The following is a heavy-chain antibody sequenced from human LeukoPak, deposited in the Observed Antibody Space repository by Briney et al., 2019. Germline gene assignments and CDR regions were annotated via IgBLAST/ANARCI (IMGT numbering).Heavy chain of an antibody. CDR3: AKAVGRFGEFSY. Sequence: GGSLRLSCAASGFAFSSYGMHWVRQAPGKGLEWVAVISYDGSNKYYADSVKGRFTISRDNSKNTLYLQMNSLRAEDTAVYYCAKAVGRFGEFSYWGQGNLVTVSS. CDR2: ISYDGSNK. D-gene: IGHD3-10*01. J-gene: IGHJ4*02. CDR1: GFAFSSYG. V-gene: IGHV3-30*18.